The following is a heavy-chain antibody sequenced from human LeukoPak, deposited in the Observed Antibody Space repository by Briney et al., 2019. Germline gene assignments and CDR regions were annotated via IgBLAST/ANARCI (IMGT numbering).Heavy chain of an antibody. CDR3: ARDGGSAWFLDY. CDR1: GFTVSSNY. CDR2: IYSGGST. D-gene: IGHD6-19*01. J-gene: IGHJ4*02. V-gene: IGHV3-53*01. Sequence: PGGSLRLSCAASGFTVSSNYMSWVRQAPGKGLEWVSVIYSGGSTYYADSVKGRFSITRDNAKNSLYLQMNSLRAEDTAVYYCARDGGSAWFLDYWGQGTLVTVSS.